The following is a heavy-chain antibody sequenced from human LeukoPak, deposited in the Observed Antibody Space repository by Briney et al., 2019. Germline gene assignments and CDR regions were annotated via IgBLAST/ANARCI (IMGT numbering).Heavy chain of an antibody. Sequence: GGSLRLSCAASGFTLSSYVMSWVRQAPGKGLEWVSAISGSGGSTYYADSVKGRFTISRDNSKNTLYLQMNSLRAEDTAVYYCAKDQAGGYDFWSGTLHDWFDPWGQGTLVTVSS. CDR3: AKDQAGGYDFWSGTLHDWFDP. J-gene: IGHJ5*02. CDR2: ISGSGGST. V-gene: IGHV3-23*01. CDR1: GFTLSSYV. D-gene: IGHD3-3*01.